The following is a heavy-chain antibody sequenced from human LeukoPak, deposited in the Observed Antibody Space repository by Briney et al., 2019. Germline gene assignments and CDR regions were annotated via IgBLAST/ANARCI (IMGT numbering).Heavy chain of an antibody. CDR3: ARDGSSWYSVDY. Sequence: SETLSLTCTVSGYSISSGYYWGWIRQPPGQGLEWIGSIYHSGSTYYNPSLKSRVTISVDTSKNQFSLKLRSVTAADTAVYYCARDGSSWYSVDYWGQGTLVTVSS. V-gene: IGHV4-38-2*02. CDR2: IYHSGST. J-gene: IGHJ4*02. D-gene: IGHD6-13*01. CDR1: GYSISSGYY.